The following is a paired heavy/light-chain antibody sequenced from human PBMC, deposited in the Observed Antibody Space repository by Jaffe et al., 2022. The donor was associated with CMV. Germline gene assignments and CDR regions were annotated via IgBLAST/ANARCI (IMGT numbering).Heavy chain of an antibody. J-gene: IGHJ4*02. CDR2: IYYSGST. Sequence: QVQLQESGPGLVKPSETLSLTCTVSGGSISRYYWSWIRQPPGKGLEWIGYIYYSGSTNYNPSLKSRVTMSVDTSKNQFSLRLTSVTAADTAVYYCARHHYVATPGRGSPYQFDYWGLGTLVTVSS. V-gene: IGHV4-59*08. CDR3: ARHHYVATPGRGSPYQFDY. D-gene: IGHD6-13*01. CDR1: GGSISRYY.
Light chain of an antibody. CDR1: QGIDNY. J-gene: IGKJ4*01. CDR3: QKYNSVLT. Sequence: DIQMTQSPSSLSASVGDRVTITCRASQGIDNYLAWYQQKPGTVPKLLISAASTLQSGVPSRFSGSGSGTDFTLTITSLQPEDVATYYCQKYNSVLTFGGGTRVEIK. CDR2: AAS. V-gene: IGKV1-27*01.